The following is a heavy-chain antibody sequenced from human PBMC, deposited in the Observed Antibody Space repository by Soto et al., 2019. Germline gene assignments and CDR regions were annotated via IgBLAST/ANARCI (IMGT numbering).Heavy chain of an antibody. CDR2: IYYSGST. V-gene: IGHV4-59*01. Sequence: SETLSLNCTVSGGSISSYYWSWIRQPPGKGLEWIGYIYYSGSTNYNPSLKSRVTISVDTSKNQFSLKLSSVTAADTAVYYCARGGTAMGTGLDYWGQGTLVTVSS. CDR3: ARGGTAMGTGLDY. D-gene: IGHD5-18*01. J-gene: IGHJ4*02. CDR1: GGSISSYY.